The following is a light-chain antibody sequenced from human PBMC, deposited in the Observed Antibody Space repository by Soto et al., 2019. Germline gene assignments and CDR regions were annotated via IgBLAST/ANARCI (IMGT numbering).Light chain of an antibody. CDR3: AAWDDSLNGFYV. CDR2: SNN. Sequence: QSVLTQPPSASGTPGQRVTISCSGSSSNIGSNTVNWYQQLPGTAPKLLIYSNNQRPSRVPDRFSGSKSVTSASLAISGLQSKDEADYYCAAWDDSLNGFYVFGTGTKVTGL. CDR1: SSNIGSNT. J-gene: IGLJ1*01. V-gene: IGLV1-44*01.